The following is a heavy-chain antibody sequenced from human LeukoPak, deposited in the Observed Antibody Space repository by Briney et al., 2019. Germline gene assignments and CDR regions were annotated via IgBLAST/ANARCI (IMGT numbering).Heavy chain of an antibody. Sequence: GESLKISCKVSGYSFSNYWIGWLRQLPGKGLEWMGIIYPEDSDTRYSPSFQGQVSLSADKSISTAYLQWSSLKASDTAMYYCARIRYCSGGSCYSSPNFDYWGQGTLVTVSS. CDR2: IYPEDSDT. CDR3: ARIRYCSGGSCYSSPNFDY. CDR1: GYSFSNYW. V-gene: IGHV5-51*01. J-gene: IGHJ4*02. D-gene: IGHD2-15*01.